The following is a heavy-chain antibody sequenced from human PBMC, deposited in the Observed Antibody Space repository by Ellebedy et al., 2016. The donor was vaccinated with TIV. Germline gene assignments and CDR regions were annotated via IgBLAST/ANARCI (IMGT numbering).Heavy chain of an antibody. J-gene: IGHJ4*02. CDR1: GFTFSSYS. CDR2: ISYDGSNK. V-gene: IGHV3-30*03. CDR3: ARGVVTDY. D-gene: IGHD2-21*02. Sequence: GESLKISCAASGFTFSSYSMNWVRQAPGKGLEWVAVISYDGSNKYYADSVKGRFTISRDNSKNTLYLQMNSLRAEDTAVYYCARGVVTDYWGQGTLVTVSS.